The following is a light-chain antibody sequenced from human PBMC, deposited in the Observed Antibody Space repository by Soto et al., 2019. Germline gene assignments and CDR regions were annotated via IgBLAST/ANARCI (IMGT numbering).Light chain of an antibody. Sequence: IVMTQSPATRSVVPGERATLSCRASQSVSSNLAWYQQKPGQAPRLLTYGASTRATGIPARFSGSGSGTEFTLTISSLKPEDFAVYYCQHRRNWPTFGQGTRLEIK. CDR3: QHRRNWPT. CDR1: QSVSSN. CDR2: GAS. V-gene: IGKV3-15*01. J-gene: IGKJ5*01.